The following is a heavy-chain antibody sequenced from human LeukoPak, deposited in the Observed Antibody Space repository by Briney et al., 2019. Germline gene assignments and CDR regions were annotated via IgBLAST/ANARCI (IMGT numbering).Heavy chain of an antibody. Sequence: GGSLRLSCAASGFTFSSYAMHWVRQAPGKGLKWVAVISYDGSNKYYADSVKGRFTISRDNSKNTLYLQMNSLRAEDTAVYYCARLVGYCGGDCYTNFDYWGQGTLVTVSS. CDR3: ARLVGYCGGDCYTNFDY. CDR2: ISYDGSNK. CDR1: GFTFSSYA. V-gene: IGHV3-30-3*01. D-gene: IGHD2-21*02. J-gene: IGHJ4*02.